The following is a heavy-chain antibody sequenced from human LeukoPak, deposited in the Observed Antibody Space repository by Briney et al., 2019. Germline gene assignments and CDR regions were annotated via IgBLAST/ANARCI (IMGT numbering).Heavy chain of an antibody. J-gene: IGHJ4*02. CDR3: ARCPAGIQLWLEFDY. Sequence: ASVKVSCKASGYTFTSYGISWVRQAPGQGLEWMGWISAYNGNTNYAQKFQGRVTMTRDTSISTAYMELSRLRSEDTAVYYCARCPAGIQLWLEFDYWGQGTLVTVSS. V-gene: IGHV1-18*01. D-gene: IGHD5-18*01. CDR1: GYTFTSYG. CDR2: ISAYNGNT.